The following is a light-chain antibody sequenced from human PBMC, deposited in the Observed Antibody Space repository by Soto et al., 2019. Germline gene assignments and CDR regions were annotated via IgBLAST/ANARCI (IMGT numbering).Light chain of an antibody. V-gene: IGKV1-5*03. CDR3: QQCKSFPWT. Sequence: DIQMTQSPSTLSASVGDRVTITCRASQSISNWLAWYQQKPGKAPKLLIYMASTLETGVPSRFSGSGSGAEFPLTISSLQPDDFATYYCQQCKSFPWTFGQGAKVE. CDR1: QSISNW. CDR2: MAS. J-gene: IGKJ1*01.